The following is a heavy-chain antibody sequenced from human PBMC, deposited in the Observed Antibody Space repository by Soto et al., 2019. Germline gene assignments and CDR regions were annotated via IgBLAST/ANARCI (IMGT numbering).Heavy chain of an antibody. CDR2: INSDGSST. Sequence: GGSLRLSCAASGFTFSSYWMHWVRQAPGKGLVWVSRINSDGSSTSYADSVKGRFTISRDNAKNTLYLQMNSLRAEDTAVYYCAGTVVRRDYFDYWGQGTLVTVSS. V-gene: IGHV3-74*01. CDR1: GFTFSSYW. D-gene: IGHD2-15*01. J-gene: IGHJ4*02. CDR3: AGTVVRRDYFDY.